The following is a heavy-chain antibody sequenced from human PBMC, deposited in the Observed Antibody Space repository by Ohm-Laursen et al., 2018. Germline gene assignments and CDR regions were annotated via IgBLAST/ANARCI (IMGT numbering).Heavy chain of an antibody. CDR3: ARQPPYEAQFDY. CDR2: IYHSGST. CDR1: GYSISSGYF. D-gene: IGHD3-3*01. V-gene: IGHV4-38-2*01. J-gene: IGHJ4*02. Sequence: SDTLSLTCAVSGYSISSGYFWGWIRQPPGKGLEWIGTIYHSGSTYYNPSLKSRVTISVDTSKNQFSLKLSSVTAADTAVYYCARQPPYEAQFDYWGQGTLVTVSS.